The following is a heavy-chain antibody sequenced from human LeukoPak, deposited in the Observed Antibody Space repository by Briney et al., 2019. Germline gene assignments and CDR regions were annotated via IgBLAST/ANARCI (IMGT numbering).Heavy chain of an antibody. Sequence: PGGSLRLSCAASGFTVSSNYMSWARQAPGKGLEWVSVIYSGGSTYYADSVKGRFTISRDNSKNTLYLQMNSLRAEDTAVYYCARIPAYYYDSSGYPDYWGQGTLVTVSS. D-gene: IGHD3-22*01. CDR3: ARIPAYYYDSSGYPDY. V-gene: IGHV3-66*01. CDR2: IYSGGST. CDR1: GFTVSSNY. J-gene: IGHJ4*02.